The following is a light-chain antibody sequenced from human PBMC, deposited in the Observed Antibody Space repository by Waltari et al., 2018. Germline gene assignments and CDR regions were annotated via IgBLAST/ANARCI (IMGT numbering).Light chain of an antibody. CDR2: GAS. V-gene: IGKV3-20*01. J-gene: IGKJ1*01. CDR1: QTVTSND. Sequence: EIVLTQSPGTLSMSVGERATLSCRASQTVTSNDLAWYQQKVGQAPRLLLCGASTRAAGIPDRFSGSVSATDFTLTIGRLEPEDFAVYYCHQYGTSPETFGQGTKVEIK. CDR3: HQYGTSPET.